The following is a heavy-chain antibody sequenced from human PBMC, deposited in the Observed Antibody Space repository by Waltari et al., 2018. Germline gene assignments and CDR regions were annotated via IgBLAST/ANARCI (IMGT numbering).Heavy chain of an antibody. J-gene: IGHJ5*02. Sequence: QVQLVQSGAEVKKPGASLKVSCKASGYIFTNYGISWVRQAPGQGLEWMGWISGNNGHTNLAKKFLVRLTMAKDTSTNTVYMELSRLTSDDTAVYYCAKDRHQLIEEGFLLALDPWGQGTLVTVSS. CDR3: AKDRHQLIEEGFLLALDP. D-gene: IGHD2-2*01. CDR1: GYIFTNYG. V-gene: IGHV1-18*04. CDR2: ISGNNGHT.